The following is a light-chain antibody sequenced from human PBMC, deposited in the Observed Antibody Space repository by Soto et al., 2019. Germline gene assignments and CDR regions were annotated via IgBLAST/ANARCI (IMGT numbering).Light chain of an antibody. J-gene: IGKJ4*01. CDR2: DAS. CDR3: QQYHNFPPT. Sequence: DIQMTQSPSSLSASVGDRVTITCQASQDIRNYLNWYQHKAGKVPKLLIYDASNLKTGVPSRFSGSGSGTDFTFTISGLQPEDIATYYCQQYHNFPPTFGGGTKVEIK. CDR1: QDIRNY. V-gene: IGKV1-33*01.